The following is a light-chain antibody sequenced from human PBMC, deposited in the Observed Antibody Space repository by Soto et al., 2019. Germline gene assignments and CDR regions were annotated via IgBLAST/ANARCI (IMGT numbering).Light chain of an antibody. CDR3: QQLNGYPS. V-gene: IGKV1-9*01. CDR1: QGISNF. J-gene: IGKJ2*01. CDR2: AAS. Sequence: DIQLTQSPSFLSASVGDRVTITCRASQGISNFLTGYQQQPGKAPKLLIYAASTLQSGVPSRFSGSGSGTQFTLTISSLQPEDSATYYCQQLNGYPSFGQGTKLAIK.